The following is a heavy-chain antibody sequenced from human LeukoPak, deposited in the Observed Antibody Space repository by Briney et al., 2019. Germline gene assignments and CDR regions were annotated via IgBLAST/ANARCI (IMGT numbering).Heavy chain of an antibody. D-gene: IGHD3-10*01. Sequence: ASVKVSCKASGYTFSGYSLSWLRQAPGQGREWMGWFSAYNGNTIYAQKGQGRVTMTTDTSTSTASMELRSLRSDDTAVYYCARESSGDGSGQGYYYGMDVWGQGTTVTVSS. J-gene: IGHJ6*02. CDR3: ARESSGDGSGQGYYYGMDV. CDR2: FSAYNGNT. CDR1: GYTFSGYS. V-gene: IGHV1-18*01.